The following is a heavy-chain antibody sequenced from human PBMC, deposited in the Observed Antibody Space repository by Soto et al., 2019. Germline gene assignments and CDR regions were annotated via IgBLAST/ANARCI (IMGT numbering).Heavy chain of an antibody. D-gene: IGHD3-16*01. V-gene: IGHV4-39*01. J-gene: IGHJ4*02. CDR3: ARLRVSDGYTEFGDY. Sequence: SETLSLTCTVSGGSISSSSYYWGWIRQPPGKGLEWIGSIYYSGSTYYNPSLKSRVTIPVDTSKNQFSLKLSSVTAADTAVYYCARLRVSDGYTEFGDYWGQGTLVTVSS. CDR2: IYYSGST. CDR1: GGSISSSSYY.